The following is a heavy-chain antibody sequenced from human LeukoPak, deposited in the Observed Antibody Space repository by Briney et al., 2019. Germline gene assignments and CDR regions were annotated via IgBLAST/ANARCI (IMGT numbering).Heavy chain of an antibody. Sequence: PGGTLRLSCAASGFTFSSYGMSWVRQAPGKGLEWVSAISGSGGSTYYADSVKGRFTISRDNSKNTLYLQMNSLRAEDTAVYYCARDDGRWLRSRFDYWGQGTLVTVSS. V-gene: IGHV3-23*01. CDR3: ARDDGRWLRSRFDY. D-gene: IGHD5-12*01. J-gene: IGHJ4*02. CDR1: GFTFSSYG. CDR2: ISGSGGST.